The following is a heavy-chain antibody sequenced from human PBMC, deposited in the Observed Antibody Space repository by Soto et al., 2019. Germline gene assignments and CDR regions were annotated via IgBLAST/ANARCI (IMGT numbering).Heavy chain of an antibody. CDR3: AGGGVRGVITRTRDYYGMDV. CDR1: GYSFTSYW. CDR2: SYPGESDT. D-gene: IGHD3-10*01. V-gene: IGHV5-51*01. Sequence: GGSLKISCKGFGYSFTSYWIGWVPQMPGKSPGRMGGSYPGESDTRYSPSCQGRVTISTDKAVSTAYLQWSSLKASDTAMYYCAGGGVRGVITRTRDYYGMDVWGQGTTVTVSS. J-gene: IGHJ6*02.